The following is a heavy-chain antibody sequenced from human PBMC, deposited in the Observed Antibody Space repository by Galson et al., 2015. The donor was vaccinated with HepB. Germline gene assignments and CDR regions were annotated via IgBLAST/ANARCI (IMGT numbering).Heavy chain of an antibody. D-gene: IGHD1-7*01. CDR3: ARERNTGTTCWFDP. Sequence: SCKASGGTFSSYAISWVRQAPGQGLEWMGGIIPIFGTANYAQKFQGRVTITADESTSTAYMELSSLRSEDTAVYYCARERNTGTTCWFDPWGQGTLVTVSS. CDR1: GGTFSSYA. J-gene: IGHJ5*02. CDR2: IIPIFGTA. V-gene: IGHV1-69*01.